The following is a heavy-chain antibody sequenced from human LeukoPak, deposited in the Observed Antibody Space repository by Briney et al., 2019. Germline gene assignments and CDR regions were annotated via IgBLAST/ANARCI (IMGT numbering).Heavy chain of an antibody. D-gene: IGHD3-3*01. V-gene: IGHV4-39*07. Sequence: PSETLSLTCTVSGGSISSSSYYWGWIRQPPGKGLEWIGSIYYSGSTNYNPSLKSRVTISVDTSKNQFSLKLSSVTAADTAVYYCARIAVTTIFGVVTNDAFDIWGQGTMVTVSS. J-gene: IGHJ3*02. CDR3: ARIAVTTIFGVVTNDAFDI. CDR1: GGSISSSSYY. CDR2: IYYSGST.